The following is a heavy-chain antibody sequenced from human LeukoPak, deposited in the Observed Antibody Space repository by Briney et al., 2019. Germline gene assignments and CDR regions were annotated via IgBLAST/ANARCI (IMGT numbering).Heavy chain of an antibody. J-gene: IGHJ3*02. Sequence: PSETLSLTCTVSGGSITHYYWIWIRQPPGRGLECIGYFHYSGSTNYNPSLKSRVTISVDTSRNQFSLKLSSVTAADTAVYYCARLGQPNAFDIWGQGTMVTVSS. D-gene: IGHD3-16*01. V-gene: IGHV4-59*08. CDR3: ARLGQPNAFDI. CDR1: GGSITHYY. CDR2: FHYSGST.